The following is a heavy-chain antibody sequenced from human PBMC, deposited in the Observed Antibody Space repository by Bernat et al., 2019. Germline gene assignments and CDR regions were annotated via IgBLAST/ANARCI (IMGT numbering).Heavy chain of an antibody. CDR3: ARFIAPDYSNPHYYYYMDV. CDR2: INSSGSTI. V-gene: IGHV3-48*03. Sequence: EVQLVESGGGLVQPGGSLRLSCAASGFTFSSYEMNWVRQAPGKGLEWVSYINSSGSTIYYADSVKGRFTISRDNAKNSLYLQMNSLRAEDTAVYYCARFIAPDYSNPHYYYYMDVWGKGTTVTVSS. CDR1: GFTFSSYE. J-gene: IGHJ6*03. D-gene: IGHD4-11*01.